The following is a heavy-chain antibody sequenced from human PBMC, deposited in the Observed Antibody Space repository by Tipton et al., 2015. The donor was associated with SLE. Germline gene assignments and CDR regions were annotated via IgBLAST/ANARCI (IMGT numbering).Heavy chain of an antibody. Sequence: GSLRLSCAASGFTFSNYAMSWVRQAPGKGLEWVSGITGSGGSAHYADSVKGRLTVSRDNSKNTLYLQMKSLRAEDTAVYYCAKLPVLRFLEWSLSDWYFDLWGRGTLVTVSS. CDR3: AKLPVLRFLEWSLSDWYFDL. CDR1: GFTFSNYA. V-gene: IGHV3-23*01. D-gene: IGHD3-3*01. CDR2: ITGSGGSA. J-gene: IGHJ2*01.